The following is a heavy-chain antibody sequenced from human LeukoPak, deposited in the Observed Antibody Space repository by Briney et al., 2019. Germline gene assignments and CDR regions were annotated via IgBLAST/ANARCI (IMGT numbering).Heavy chain of an antibody. CDR1: GFTFSHFW. D-gene: IGHD4-17*01. CDR3: IVFGDSNH. Sequence: PGGSLRLSCAASGFTFSHFWMSWVRQAPGKGLEWVSAIHSSGGTYYADSVKGRFTISRDTSKNTLYLQINSLRVEDTAVYYCIVFGDSNHWGQGTLVTVSS. CDR2: IHSSGGT. V-gene: IGHV3-53*01. J-gene: IGHJ5*02.